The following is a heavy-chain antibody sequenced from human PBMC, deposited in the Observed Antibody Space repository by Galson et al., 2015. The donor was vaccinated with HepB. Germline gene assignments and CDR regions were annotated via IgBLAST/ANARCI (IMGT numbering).Heavy chain of an antibody. CDR2: INPSGGST. CDR3: ARATGSDSEGYYYYMDV. Sequence: SVKVSCKASGYTFTSYYMHWVRQAPGQGLEWMGIINPSGGSTSYAQKFQGRVTMTRDTSTSTVYMELSSLRSEDTAVYYCARATGSDSEGYYYYMDVWGKGTTVTVSS. CDR1: GYTFTSYY. J-gene: IGHJ6*03. V-gene: IGHV1-46*03. D-gene: IGHD3-10*01.